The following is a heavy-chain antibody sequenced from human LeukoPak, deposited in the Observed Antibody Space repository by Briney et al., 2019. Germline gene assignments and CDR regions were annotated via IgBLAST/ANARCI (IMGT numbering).Heavy chain of an antibody. CDR2: ISSSSSTI. V-gene: IGHV3-11*04. Sequence: GGSLRLSCAASGFTFSDYYMNWIRQAPGKGLEWVSYISSSSSTIYYADSVKGRFTISRDNAKNSLYLQMNSLRAEDTAVYYCARWGYCSGGSCLPLDYWGQGTLVTVSS. CDR1: GFTFSDYY. J-gene: IGHJ4*02. CDR3: ARWGYCSGGSCLPLDY. D-gene: IGHD2-15*01.